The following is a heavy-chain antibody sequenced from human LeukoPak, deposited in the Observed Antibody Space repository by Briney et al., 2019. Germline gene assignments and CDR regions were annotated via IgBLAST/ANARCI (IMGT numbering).Heavy chain of an antibody. V-gene: IGHV1-24*01. CDR2: FDPEDGET. D-gene: IGHD3-22*01. Sequence: GASVKVSCKVSGYTLTELSMHWVRQAPGKGLEWMGGFDPEDGETIYAQKFQGRVTMTEDTSTDTAYMELSSLRSEDTAVYYCATAFPPLDSSGYQSDPYYYYYGMDVWGQGTTVTVSS. CDR3: ATAFPPLDSSGYQSDPYYYYYGMDV. CDR1: GYTLTELS. J-gene: IGHJ6*02.